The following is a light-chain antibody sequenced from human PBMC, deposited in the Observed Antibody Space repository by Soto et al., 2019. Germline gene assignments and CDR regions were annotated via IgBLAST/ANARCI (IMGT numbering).Light chain of an antibody. Sequence: QSALTQPPSVSGAPGQRVTISCTGSSSNIGARYDVHWYQQLPGTAPKLLIYGDNSRPSGVPDRFSGSKSGTSASLAITGLQAEDEADYYCQSYDSRLSGSVVFGGGTKVTVL. CDR3: QSYDSRLSGSVV. CDR2: GDN. V-gene: IGLV1-40*01. CDR1: SSNIGARYD. J-gene: IGLJ2*01.